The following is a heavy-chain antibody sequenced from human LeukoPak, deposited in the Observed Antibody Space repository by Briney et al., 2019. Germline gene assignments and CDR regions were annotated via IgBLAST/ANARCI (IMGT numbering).Heavy chain of an antibody. CDR2: MNPNSGDT. V-gene: IGHV1-2*02. CDR3: ARRPINCIITNCYVDY. CDR1: VYTFTNFY. J-gene: IGHJ4*02. Sequence: ASVKVPCKASVYTFTNFYIHWVRQAPGQGLEWMGWMNPNSGDTSYAREFQDRVTMTRDTSLSTAYMELSRLRSDGTAVYYCARRPINCIITNCYVDYWGQGTLVTVSS. D-gene: IGHD2-2*01.